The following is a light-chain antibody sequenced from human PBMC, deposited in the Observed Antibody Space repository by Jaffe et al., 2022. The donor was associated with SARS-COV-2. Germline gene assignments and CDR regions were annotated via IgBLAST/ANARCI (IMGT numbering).Light chain of an antibody. J-gene: IGKJ5*01. CDR1: RSVLYSSNSKNY. CDR3: QQYYNTPIT. CDR2: WAS. Sequence: DIVMTQSPDSLAVSLGERATIDCKSSRSVLYSSNSKNYLAWYQQKPGQPPKLLIYWASTRESGVPDRFSGSGSGTDFTLTISSLQAEDVAVYYCQQYYNTPITFGQGTRLEIK. V-gene: IGKV4-1*01.